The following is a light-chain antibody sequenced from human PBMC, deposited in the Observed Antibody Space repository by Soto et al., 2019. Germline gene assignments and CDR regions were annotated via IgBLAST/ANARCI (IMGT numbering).Light chain of an antibody. CDR2: EVT. Sequence: QSVLTQPPSASGSPGQSVTISCTGTSSDVGGYNCVSWYQQHPGKAPQLMIYEVTKRPSGVPDRFSGSKSGNTASLTVSGLQAEDEADYYCSSYAGSNTVLFGGGTKLPVL. V-gene: IGLV2-8*01. J-gene: IGLJ2*01. CDR3: SSYAGSNTVL. CDR1: SSDVGGYNC.